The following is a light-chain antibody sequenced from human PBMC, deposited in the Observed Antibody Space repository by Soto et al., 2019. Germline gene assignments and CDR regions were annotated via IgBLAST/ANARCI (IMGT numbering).Light chain of an antibody. CDR2: AAS. V-gene: IGKV1-39*01. CDR3: QQSYSTPRT. CDR1: QSISSY. J-gene: IGKJ1*01. Sequence: DIQMTQSPSSLSASVGDRVTITCRASQSISSYLNWYQQKPGKAPNLLIYAASSLQSGVPSRFSGSGFGTDFTLTSSSLQPEDFATYYCQQSYSTPRTFGQGTKVEIK.